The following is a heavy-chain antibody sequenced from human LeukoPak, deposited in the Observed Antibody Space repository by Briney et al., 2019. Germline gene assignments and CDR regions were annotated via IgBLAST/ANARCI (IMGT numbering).Heavy chain of an antibody. CDR1: GFAFSSYS. Sequence: GGSLRLSCAASGFAFSSYSMNWVRQAPGKGLEWVSSISSSSSYIHYADSVKGRFTISRDSAESSLYLQMNSLRAEDTAVHYCARAGDFDSWGQGTLVTVSS. V-gene: IGHV3-21*01. CDR2: ISSSSSYI. D-gene: IGHD3-10*01. CDR3: ARAGDFDS. J-gene: IGHJ4*02.